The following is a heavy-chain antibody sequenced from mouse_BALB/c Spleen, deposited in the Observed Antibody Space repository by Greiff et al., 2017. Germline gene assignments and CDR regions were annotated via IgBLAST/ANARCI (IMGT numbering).Heavy chain of an antibody. CDR2: INPSNGRT. J-gene: IGHJ4*01. V-gene: IGHV1S81*02. CDR1: GYTFTSYW. CDR3: ASLTGAMDY. D-gene: IGHD4-1*01. Sequence: QVQLQQPGAELVKPGASVKLSCKASGYTFTSYWMHWVKQRPGQGLEWIGEINPSNGRTNYNEKFKSKATLTVDISSSTAYMQLSSLTSEDSAVYYCASLTGAMDYWGQGTSVTVSS.